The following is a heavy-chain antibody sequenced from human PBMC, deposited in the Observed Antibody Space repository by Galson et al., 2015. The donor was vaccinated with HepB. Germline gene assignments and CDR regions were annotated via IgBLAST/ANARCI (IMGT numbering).Heavy chain of an antibody. V-gene: IGHV1-69*01. CDR3: ARGSGYHLTEYFQH. D-gene: IGHD3-3*01. CDR1: GGIFSKYA. J-gene: IGHJ1*01. Sequence: SCKASGGIFSKYAISWVRQAPGQGLEWMGGIVAVFHTTNYAQKFQGRVTITADESTTTAYMELSSLRSEDTAVYFCARGSGYHLTEYFQHWGQGTLVTVSS. CDR2: IVAVFHTT.